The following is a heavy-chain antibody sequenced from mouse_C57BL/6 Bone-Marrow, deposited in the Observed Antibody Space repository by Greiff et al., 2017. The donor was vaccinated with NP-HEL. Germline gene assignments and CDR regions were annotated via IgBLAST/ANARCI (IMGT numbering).Heavy chain of an antibody. V-gene: IGHV5-2*01. CDR1: EYEFPSHD. CDR2: INSDGGST. Sequence: EVKVVESGGGLVQPGESLKLSCESNEYEFPSHDMSWVRKTPEKRLELVAAINSDGGSTYYPDTMERRFIISRDNTKKTLSMQMSSLRSEDTALDYGARHTGGRSGGYFDVWGTGTTVTVSS. J-gene: IGHJ1*03. CDR3: ARHTGGRSGGYFDV.